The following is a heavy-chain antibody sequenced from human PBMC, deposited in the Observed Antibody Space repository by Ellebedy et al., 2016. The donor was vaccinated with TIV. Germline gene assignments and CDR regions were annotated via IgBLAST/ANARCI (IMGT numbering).Heavy chain of an antibody. J-gene: IGHJ4*02. CDR2: ISGSGGTI. Sequence: GESLKISCAASGFTFSSYAMSWVRQAPGKGLEWVSAISGSGGTIYYADSVKGRFTISRDNAKNSLYLQMNSLRAEDTAVYYCAAVDTAMDYYFGYWGQGTLVTVSS. V-gene: IGHV3-23*01. D-gene: IGHD5-18*01. CDR3: AAVDTAMDYYFGY. CDR1: GFTFSSYA.